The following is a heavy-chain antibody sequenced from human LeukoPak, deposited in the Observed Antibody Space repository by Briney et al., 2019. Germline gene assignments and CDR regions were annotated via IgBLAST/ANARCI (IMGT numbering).Heavy chain of an antibody. CDR2: IWYGGSNK. V-gene: IGHV3-33*08. CDR1: GFTFSSYG. Sequence: KTGGSLRLSCAASGFTFSSYGMHWVRQAPGKGLEWVAVIWYGGSNKYYADSVKGRFTISRDNSKNTLYLQMSSLRAEDTAVYYCAGEGGYCTNGVCPPGYWGQGTLVTVSS. CDR3: AGEGGYCTNGVCPPGY. J-gene: IGHJ4*02. D-gene: IGHD2-8*01.